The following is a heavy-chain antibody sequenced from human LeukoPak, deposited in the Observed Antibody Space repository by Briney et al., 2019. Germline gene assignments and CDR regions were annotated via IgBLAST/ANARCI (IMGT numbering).Heavy chain of an antibody. J-gene: IGHJ5*02. Sequence: SETLSLTCTVSGGSISSYYWTWIRQSAGKGLEWVGRINTSGSTNYNPSLRSRVTMSVNTSKNQYSLNVTSETAADTAVYACAREGGDPRWLDLWGQGTLVTVSS. CDR1: GGSISSYY. D-gene: IGHD6-25*01. V-gene: IGHV4-4*07. CDR3: AREGGDPRWLDL. CDR2: INTSGST.